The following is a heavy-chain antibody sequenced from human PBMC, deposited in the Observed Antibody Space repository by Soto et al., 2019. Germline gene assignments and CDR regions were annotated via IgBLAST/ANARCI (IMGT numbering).Heavy chain of an antibody. Sequence: ASVKVSCKASGYTFTSYCISWVRQAPGQGLEWMGWISAYNSNTDYAQKLQGRVTMTTDTSTSTVYMELRSLRSDDTAVYYCARDVYGSGIRFGMDVWGQGTTVTVSS. CDR3: ARDVYGSGIRFGMDV. J-gene: IGHJ6*02. CDR1: GYTFTSYC. V-gene: IGHV1-18*01. CDR2: ISAYNSNT. D-gene: IGHD3-10*01.